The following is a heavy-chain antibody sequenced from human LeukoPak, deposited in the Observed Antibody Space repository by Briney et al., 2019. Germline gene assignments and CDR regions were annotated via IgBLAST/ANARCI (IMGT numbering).Heavy chain of an antibody. CDR2: IKQDGSEK. V-gene: IGHV3-7*01. CDR3: ARLGI. J-gene: IGHJ3*02. CDR1: GFTLSSYW. Sequence: GSLKLSCAASGFTLSSYWMSWVRPAPGKGLEWVANIKQDGSEKYYVDSVKGRFTISRDNAKNSLYLQMNSLRAEDTAVYYCARLGIWGQGTMVTVSS.